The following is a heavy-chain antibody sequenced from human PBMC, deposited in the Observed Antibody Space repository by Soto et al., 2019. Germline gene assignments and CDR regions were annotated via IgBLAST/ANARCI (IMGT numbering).Heavy chain of an antibody. Sequence: QVHLVQSGAEVKKPGASVKVSCKGSGYTFTSYGITWVRQAPGQGLEWMGWISAHNGNTDYAQKLQGRVTVTRDTPTRTVYMELGSLRSGGTAVDSCARGRYGDYWGEGALVTVSS. CDR1: GYTFTSYG. CDR3: ARGRYGDY. D-gene: IGHD1-1*01. CDR2: ISAHNGNT. V-gene: IGHV1-18*01. J-gene: IGHJ4*02.